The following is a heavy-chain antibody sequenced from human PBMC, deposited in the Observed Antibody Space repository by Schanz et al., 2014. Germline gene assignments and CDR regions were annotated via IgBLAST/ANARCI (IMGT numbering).Heavy chain of an antibody. CDR3: ARPGAYCGGDCYDY. D-gene: IGHD2-21*01. J-gene: IGHJ4*02. CDR1: GDSISSYY. V-gene: IGHV4-59*08. CDR2: ISNSGST. Sequence: QVQLRESGPGLLKPSETLALTCSVSGDSISSYYWSWIRQPPGKGLEWIGYISNSGSTDYNPSLKRRVPIEEDTPKTQVSLKLSSVTAADTAVYYCARPGAYCGGDCYDYWGQGTLVTVSS.